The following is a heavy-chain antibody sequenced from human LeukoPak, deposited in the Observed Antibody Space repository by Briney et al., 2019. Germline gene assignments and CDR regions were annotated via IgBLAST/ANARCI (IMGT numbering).Heavy chain of an antibody. Sequence: PSETLSLTCAVYGGSFSGYYWSWIRQPPGKGLEWIGEVHHTGATNYSPSLKRRVTISGDASKNQFSLKLNSVTAADTAVYYCARHATGSYSVPWLDPWGQGTLVTVST. CDR1: GGSFSGYY. CDR3: ARHATGSYSVPWLDP. V-gene: IGHV4-34*01. CDR2: VHHTGAT. J-gene: IGHJ5*02. D-gene: IGHD3-10*01.